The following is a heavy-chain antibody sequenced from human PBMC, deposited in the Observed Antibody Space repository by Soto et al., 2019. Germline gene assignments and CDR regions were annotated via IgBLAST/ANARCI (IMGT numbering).Heavy chain of an antibody. CDR1: GYTFTSYG. CDR2: ISAYSGNS. Sequence: QVQLVQSGAEVKKPGASVKVSCKASGYTFTSYGISWVRQAPGQGLEWMGWISAYSGNSNYAQKLQGRVTMTTDTSTSTADMELRSLRSDDTAVYYCAKDRGSYALDSGGQGPLVTVSS. V-gene: IGHV1-18*01. D-gene: IGHD1-26*01. CDR3: AKDRGSYALDS. J-gene: IGHJ4*02.